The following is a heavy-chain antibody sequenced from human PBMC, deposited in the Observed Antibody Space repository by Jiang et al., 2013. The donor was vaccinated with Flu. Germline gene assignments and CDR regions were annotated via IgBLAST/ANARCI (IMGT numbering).Heavy chain of an antibody. D-gene: IGHD3-22*01. V-gene: IGHV4-34*01. J-gene: IGHJ4*02. CDR3: AVLYYYDSSGYYSHFDY. Sequence: SRVTISVDTSKNQFSLKLSSVTAADTAVYYCAVLYYYDSSGYYSHFDYWGQGTLVTVSS.